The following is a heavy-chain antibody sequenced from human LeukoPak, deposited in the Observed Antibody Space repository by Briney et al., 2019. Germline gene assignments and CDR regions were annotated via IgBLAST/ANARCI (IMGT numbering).Heavy chain of an antibody. D-gene: IGHD6-19*01. CDR3: ARDLAHSSGWYEERAAEYFQH. CDR1: GFTFSSYS. Sequence: GGSLRLSCAASGFTFSSYSMNWVRQAPGKGLEWVSYISSSSSTIYYADSVKGRFTISRDNAKNSLYLQMNSLRAEDTAVYYCARDLAHSSGWYEERAAEYFQHWGQGTLVTVSS. V-gene: IGHV3-48*01. J-gene: IGHJ1*01. CDR2: ISSSSSTI.